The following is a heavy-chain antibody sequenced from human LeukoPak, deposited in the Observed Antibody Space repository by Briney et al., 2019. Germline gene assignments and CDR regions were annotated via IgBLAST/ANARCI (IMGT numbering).Heavy chain of an antibody. D-gene: IGHD5-12*01. CDR2: IKNDGSDK. CDR1: GFSFSAAW. Sequence: GGSLRLSCEASGFSFSAAWMTWVRQAPGKGLEWVATIKNDGSDKYYVDSVKGRFTLSRDNAKNLVYLQMNSLRVEDTAVYYCVNLGYSDGGQGTLVTVS. J-gene: IGHJ4*02. CDR3: VNLGYSD. V-gene: IGHV3-7*01.